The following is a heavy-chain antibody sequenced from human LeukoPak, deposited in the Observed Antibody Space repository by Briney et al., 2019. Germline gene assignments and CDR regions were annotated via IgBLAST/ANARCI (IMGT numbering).Heavy chain of an antibody. CDR2: MNPNSGNT. CDR3: ASLDYDFWSGYSPVPFYYYMDV. CDR1: GYTFTSYD. Sequence: ASVKVSCKASGYTFTSYDINWVRQATGQGLEWMGWMNPNSGNTGYAQKFQGRVTMTRNTSISTAYMELSSLRSEDTAVYYCASLDYDFWSGYSPVPFYYYMDVWGKGTTVTVSS. D-gene: IGHD3-3*01. J-gene: IGHJ6*03. V-gene: IGHV1-8*01.